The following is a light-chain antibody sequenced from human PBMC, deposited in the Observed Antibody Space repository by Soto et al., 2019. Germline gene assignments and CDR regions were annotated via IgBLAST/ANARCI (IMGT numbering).Light chain of an antibody. CDR2: DVN. CDR1: SSDIGAYNF. J-gene: IGLJ2*01. CDR3: TSCTTSNTMI. V-gene: IGLV2-14*03. Sequence: QSALTQPASVSGSPGQSITISCTGTSSDIGAYNFVSWYQQHPGKAPKLMLYDVNIRPSGVSNRFSGSKSGNTASLTISGLQAEDEADYYCTSCTTSNTMIFGGGTKLNVL.